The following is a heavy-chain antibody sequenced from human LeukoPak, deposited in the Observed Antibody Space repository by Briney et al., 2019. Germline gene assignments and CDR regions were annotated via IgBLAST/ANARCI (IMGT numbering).Heavy chain of an antibody. CDR2: MNPNSGNT. Sequence: ASVKVSCKASGYTFTSYDINWVRQATGQGLEWMGWMNPNSGNTGYAQKFQGRVTITRNTSISTAYMGLSSLRSEDTAVYYCAGKVHSSSWYGLDYWGQGTLVTVSS. D-gene: IGHD6-13*01. J-gene: IGHJ4*02. CDR1: GYTFTSYD. CDR3: AGKVHSSSWYGLDY. V-gene: IGHV1-8*03.